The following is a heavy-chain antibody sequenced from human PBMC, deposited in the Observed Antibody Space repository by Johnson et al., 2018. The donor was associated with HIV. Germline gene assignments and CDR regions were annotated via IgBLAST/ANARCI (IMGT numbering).Heavy chain of an antibody. D-gene: IGHD2-2*01. CDR2: IKQDGSEK. Sequence: VQLVESGGGLVQPGGSLRLSCVASGFTFSSHWMTWVRQAPGKGLEWVAYIKQDGSEKYYADSVKGRFTLSRDGSKNTLFLQMNSLRAEDTAVYYCARRCSSSSCSHGAFDIWGQGTVVTVSS. V-gene: IGHV3-7*05. CDR3: ARRCSSSSCSHGAFDI. J-gene: IGHJ3*02. CDR1: GFTFSSHW.